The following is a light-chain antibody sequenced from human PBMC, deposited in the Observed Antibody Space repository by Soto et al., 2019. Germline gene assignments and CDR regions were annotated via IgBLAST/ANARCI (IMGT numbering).Light chain of an antibody. CDR1: SSDVGGYNY. CDR3: SSYTSTSTHVV. V-gene: IGLV2-14*01. J-gene: IGLJ2*01. Sequence: QSVLTQPASVSGSPGQSITISCTGTSSDVGGYNYVSWYQQYPGKAPKLIIYEVSNRPSGVSNRVSGSKAGNTASLTISGLQAEDEADYFCSSYTSTSTHVVFGGGTKVTVL. CDR2: EVS.